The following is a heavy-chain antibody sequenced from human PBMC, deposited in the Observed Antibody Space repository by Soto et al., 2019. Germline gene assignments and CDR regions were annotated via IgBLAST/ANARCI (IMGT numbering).Heavy chain of an antibody. V-gene: IGHV1-18*01. Sequence: ASVKVSCKASGYTFTTYDISWVRQAPGQGLEWMGWSSAYNGNTNYAQNLQGRVTMTTDTSTNTAYMELRSLRSDDTAVYYCARERRRPYYDILTGYYPFDYWGQGTLVTVSS. J-gene: IGHJ4*02. CDR1: GYTFTTYD. CDR3: ARERRRPYYDILTGYYPFDY. D-gene: IGHD3-9*01. CDR2: SSAYNGNT.